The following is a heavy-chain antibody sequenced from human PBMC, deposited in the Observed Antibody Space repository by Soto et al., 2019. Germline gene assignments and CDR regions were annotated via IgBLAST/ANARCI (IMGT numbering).Heavy chain of an antibody. Sequence: GGSLRLSCAASGFTFSNAWMSWVRQAPGKGLEWVGRIKSKTDGGTTDYAAPVKGRFTISRDDSKNTLYLQMNSLKTEDTAVYYCTTGSSIVVVPAADYDAFDIWGQGTMVTVSS. CDR2: IKSKTDGGTT. J-gene: IGHJ3*02. D-gene: IGHD2-2*01. CDR3: TTGSSIVVVPAADYDAFDI. CDR1: GFTFSNAW. V-gene: IGHV3-15*01.